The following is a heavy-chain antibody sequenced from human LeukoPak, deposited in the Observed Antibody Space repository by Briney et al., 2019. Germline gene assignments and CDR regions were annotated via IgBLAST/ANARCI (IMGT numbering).Heavy chain of an antibody. Sequence: GGSLRLSCAASGFTFSSYAMRWVRQALGKGLEWVSAISGSGGSTYYADSVKGRFTISRDNSKNTLYLRMNSLRAEDTAVYYCAKVAAPYDYSNTGYFDYWGQGTLVTVSS. J-gene: IGHJ4*02. V-gene: IGHV3-23*01. CDR1: GFTFSSYA. D-gene: IGHD4-11*01. CDR3: AKVAAPYDYSNTGYFDY. CDR2: ISGSGGST.